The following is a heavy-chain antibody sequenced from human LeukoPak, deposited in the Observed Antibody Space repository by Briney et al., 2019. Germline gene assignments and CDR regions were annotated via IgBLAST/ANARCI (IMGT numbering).Heavy chain of an antibody. CDR1: GGSISSGDYY. CDR2: IYYSGST. V-gene: IGHV4-30-4*01. J-gene: IGHJ2*01. CDR3: ARGAYCSGGSCYYWYFDL. Sequence: PSETLSLTCTVSGGSISSGDYYWSWIRQPPGKGLEWIGYIYYSGSTYYNPSLKSRVTISVDTSKNQFSLKLSSVTAADTAVYYCARGAYCSGGSCYYWYFDLWGRGTLVTVSS. D-gene: IGHD2-15*01.